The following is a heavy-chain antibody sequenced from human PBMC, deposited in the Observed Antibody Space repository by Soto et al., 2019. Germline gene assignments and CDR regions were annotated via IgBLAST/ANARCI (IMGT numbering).Heavy chain of an antibody. Sequence: GGSLSLSCAASGFTFSSYCMYLVRQAPGKGLEWGAVISYDGSNKYYANSVKGRFTISRDNSKNTLYLQMNSLRAEDTAVYYCAKAPSTCSGGSCYVDCWGQGTLVTVSS. V-gene: IGHV3-30*18. J-gene: IGHJ4*02. CDR2: ISYDGSNK. CDR3: AKAPSTCSGGSCYVDC. D-gene: IGHD2-15*01. CDR1: GFTFSSYC.